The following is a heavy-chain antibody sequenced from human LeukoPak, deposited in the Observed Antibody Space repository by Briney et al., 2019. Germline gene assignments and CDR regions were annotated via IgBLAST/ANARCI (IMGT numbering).Heavy chain of an antibody. CDR2: IYSGGVT. CDR3: ARDGGSDYGGNSGYDY. J-gene: IGHJ4*02. Sequence: GGSLRLSCAASGFTVSNNHMTWVRQAPGKGLEWVSVIYSGGVTNYADSVKDRFTISRDSSKNTVYLQMNSLRAEDTAVYYCARDGGSDYGGNSGYDYWGQGTLVTVSS. V-gene: IGHV3-66*01. D-gene: IGHD4-23*01. CDR1: GFTVSNNH.